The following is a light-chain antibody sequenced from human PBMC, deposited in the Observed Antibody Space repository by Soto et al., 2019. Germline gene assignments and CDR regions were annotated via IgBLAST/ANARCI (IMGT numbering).Light chain of an antibody. Sequence: QSALTQPASVSGSPGQSITISCTGTSSDVGGYNYVSWYQHHPGKAPKLMIYDVSNRPSGVSNRFSGSKSGNTASLTISGPQAEDEADYYCNSYTSSSTPYVFGTGTRSPS. CDR3: NSYTSSSTPYV. CDR2: DVS. J-gene: IGLJ1*01. CDR1: SSDVGGYNY. V-gene: IGLV2-14*03.